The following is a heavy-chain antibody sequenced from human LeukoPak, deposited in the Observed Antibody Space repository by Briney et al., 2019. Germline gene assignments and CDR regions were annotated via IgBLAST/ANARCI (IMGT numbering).Heavy chain of an antibody. Sequence: PSETLSLTCTVSGGSISSYYWSWIRQPPGKGLEWIGYIYYSGSTNYNPSLKSRVTMSVDTSKNQFSLKLSSVTAADTAVYYCARRNNFSSRLVFDFWGQGTLVTVSS. D-gene: IGHD6-13*01. CDR1: GGSISSYY. CDR2: IYYSGST. J-gene: IGHJ4*02. V-gene: IGHV4-59*08. CDR3: ARRNNFSSRLVFDF.